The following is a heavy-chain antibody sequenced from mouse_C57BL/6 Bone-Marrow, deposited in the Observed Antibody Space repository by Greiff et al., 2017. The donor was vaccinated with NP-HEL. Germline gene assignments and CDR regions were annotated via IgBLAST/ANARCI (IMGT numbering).Heavy chain of an antibody. J-gene: IGHJ2*01. CDR2: IDPSDSYT. CDR1: GYTFTSYW. V-gene: IGHV1-59*01. Sequence: VQLQQPGAELVRPGTSVKLSCKASGYTFTSYWMHWVKQRPGQGLEWIGVIDPSDSYTNYNQKFKGKATLTVDTSSSTAYMQLSSLTSEDSAVYYCATYGNYLYYFDYWGQGTTLTVSS. CDR3: ATYGNYLYYFDY. D-gene: IGHD2-1*01.